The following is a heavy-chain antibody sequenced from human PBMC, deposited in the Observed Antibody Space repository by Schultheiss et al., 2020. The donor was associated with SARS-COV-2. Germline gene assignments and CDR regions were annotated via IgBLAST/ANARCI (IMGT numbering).Heavy chain of an antibody. V-gene: IGHV4-30-2*01. Sequence: SETLSLTCAVSGGSISSGGYSWSWIRQPPGKGLEWIGYIYHSGSTYYNPSLKSRVTISVDRSKNQFSLKLSSVTAADTAVYYCARGLFEYCSGGSCYSTPPGARGAFDIWGQGTMVTVSS. D-gene: IGHD2-15*01. CDR1: GGSISSGGYS. J-gene: IGHJ3*02. CDR3: ARGLFEYCSGGSCYSTPPGARGAFDI. CDR2: IYHSGST.